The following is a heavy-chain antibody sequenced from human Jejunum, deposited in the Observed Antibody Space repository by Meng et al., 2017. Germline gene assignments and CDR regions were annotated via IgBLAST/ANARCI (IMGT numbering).Heavy chain of an antibody. CDR3: RLAYCVSDCGGY. V-gene: IGHV4-34*01. CDR1: GGSFSTYD. J-gene: IGHJ4*02. D-gene: IGHD2-21*02. CDR2: IHHSGSI. Sequence: QVQVQQWGAGLLKPSETLSLTCAFQGGSFSTYDWSWIRQPQGKGLEWLGQIHHSGSINDNPSLKGRVTMSVDTSRSQISLKLNSVTAADTAVYYCRLAYCVSDCGGYWGQGTLVTVSS.